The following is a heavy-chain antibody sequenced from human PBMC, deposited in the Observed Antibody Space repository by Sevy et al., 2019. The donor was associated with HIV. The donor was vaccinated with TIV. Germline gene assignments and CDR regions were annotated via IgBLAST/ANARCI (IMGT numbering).Heavy chain of an antibody. V-gene: IGHV3-20*04. CDR2: LNRNGGNT. J-gene: IGHJ4*02. Sequence: GGSLRLSCAASGFTFDDYGMSWVRQAPGKGLEWVSGLNRNGGNTAYADSVKGRFTISRDNAKNSLYLQMNSLRAEDTALYYCARGSGIVGATDFDYWGQGTLVTVSS. D-gene: IGHD1-26*01. CDR3: ARGSGIVGATDFDY. CDR1: GFTFDDYG.